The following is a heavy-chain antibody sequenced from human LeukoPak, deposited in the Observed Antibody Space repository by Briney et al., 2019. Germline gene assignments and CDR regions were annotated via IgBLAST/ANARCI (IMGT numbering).Heavy chain of an antibody. CDR3: ARAHRHRYCSGGSCSDDAFDI. V-gene: IGHV4-30-2*01. J-gene: IGHJ3*02. CDR1: GGSISSSNYY. CDR2: IYHSGSA. Sequence: KSSETLSLTCTVSGGSISSSNYYWSWIRQPPGKGLEWIGNIYHSGSASYNSSLKSRVTISVDRSKNQFSLKLSSVTAADTAVYYCARAHRHRYCSGGSCSDDAFDIWGQGTMVTVSS. D-gene: IGHD2-15*01.